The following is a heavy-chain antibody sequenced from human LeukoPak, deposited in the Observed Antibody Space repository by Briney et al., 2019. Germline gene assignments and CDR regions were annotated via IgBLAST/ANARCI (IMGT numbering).Heavy chain of an antibody. Sequence: PGGSLRLSCAASGFTFSRYWMHWVRQGPGRGLVWVSRINSDGTTTNYADSVKGRFTISRDNAKNTLSLQMNSLRAEDTAVYYCARGSSAFDIWGQGTMVTVSS. CDR2: INSDGTTT. J-gene: IGHJ3*02. CDR1: GFTFSRYW. D-gene: IGHD6-6*01. V-gene: IGHV3-74*01. CDR3: ARGSSAFDI.